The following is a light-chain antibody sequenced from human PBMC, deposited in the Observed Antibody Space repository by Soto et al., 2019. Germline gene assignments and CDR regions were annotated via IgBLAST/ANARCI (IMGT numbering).Light chain of an antibody. Sequence: DIQMTQSPSSLSASVGDRVSITCRASQDIDNFLAWYQHKPGKVPTLLIYAASTLQSGVPSRFSGSASGTDFTLTISSLQPEDVATYYCQKYNSPPRTFGQGTKVEV. CDR3: QKYNSPPRT. CDR2: AAS. J-gene: IGKJ1*01. V-gene: IGKV1-27*01. CDR1: QDIDNF.